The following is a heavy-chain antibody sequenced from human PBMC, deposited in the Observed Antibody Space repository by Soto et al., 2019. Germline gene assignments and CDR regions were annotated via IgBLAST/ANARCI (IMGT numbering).Heavy chain of an antibody. CDR1: GGSFSGYY. V-gene: IGHV4-34*01. CDR3: TRMKRHFDYLLLGFDP. D-gene: IGHD3-9*01. CDR2: INDSGNT. J-gene: IGHJ5*02. Sequence: QVQLQQWGAGLLKPSETLSLTCAVYGGSFSGYYWSWIRQPPGKGLEWIGEINDSGNTNYSPSLKSRVTISVDTSKSQFSLKLTSVTAADTAVYYCTRMKRHFDYLLLGFDPWGQGTLVSVSS.